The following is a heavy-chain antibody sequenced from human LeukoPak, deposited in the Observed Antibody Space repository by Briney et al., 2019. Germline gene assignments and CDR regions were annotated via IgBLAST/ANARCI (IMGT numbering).Heavy chain of an antibody. CDR3: ARSTWLRLGAFYYYYMDV. J-gene: IGHJ6*03. D-gene: IGHD5-12*01. CDR1: GFTFSNYA. CDR2: ISGSASST. Sequence: PSGGSLRLSCAASGFTFSNYAMSWVRQAPGKGLEWVSAISGSASSTYHADSVKGRFTISRDNSKNTLYLQMNSLRAEDTAVYYCARSTWLRLGAFYYYYMDVWGKGTTVTISS. V-gene: IGHV3-23*01.